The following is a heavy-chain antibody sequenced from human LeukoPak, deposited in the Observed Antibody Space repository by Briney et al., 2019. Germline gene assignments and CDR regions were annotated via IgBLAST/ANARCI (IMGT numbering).Heavy chain of an antibody. D-gene: IGHD3-10*02. V-gene: IGHV3-23*01. CDR1: GFTFSSYA. J-gene: IGHJ6*04. CDR3: AELGITMIGGV. CDR2: ISGSGSST. Sequence: PGGSLRLSCAASGFTFSSYAMNWVRQAPGKGLEWVSGISGSGSSTYHADSVKGRFTISRDNAKNSLYLQMNSLRAEDTAVYYCAELGITMIGGVWGKGTTVTISS.